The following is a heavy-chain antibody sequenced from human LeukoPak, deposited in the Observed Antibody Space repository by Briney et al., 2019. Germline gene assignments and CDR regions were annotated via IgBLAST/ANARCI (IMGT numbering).Heavy chain of an antibody. CDR2: IRSDGTNK. J-gene: IGHJ4*02. D-gene: IGHD3-22*01. CDR3: AKDQPYYYDSSGSAPYFDY. V-gene: IGHV3-30*02. Sequence: PGGSLRLSCAASGFTFSSYGMHWVRQAPGKGLEWVAFIRSDGTNKYYADSVKGRFTISRDNSTNTLYLQMNSLRAEDTAVYYCAKDQPYYYDSSGSAPYFDYWGQGTLVTVSS. CDR1: GFTFSSYG.